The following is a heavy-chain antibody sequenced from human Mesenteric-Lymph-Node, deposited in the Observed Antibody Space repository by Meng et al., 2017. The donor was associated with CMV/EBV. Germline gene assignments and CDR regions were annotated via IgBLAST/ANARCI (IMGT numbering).Heavy chain of an antibody. CDR1: GFTFDDYA. CDR3: AKARLFDSSGYSDAFDI. Sequence: GESLKISCAASGFTFDDYAMHWVRQAPGKGLEWVSGISWNSGSIGYADSVKGRFTISRDNAKNSLYLQMNSLRAEDMALYYCAKARLFDSSGYSDAFDIWGQGTMVTVSS. CDR2: ISWNSGSI. D-gene: IGHD3-22*01. V-gene: IGHV3-9*03. J-gene: IGHJ3*02.